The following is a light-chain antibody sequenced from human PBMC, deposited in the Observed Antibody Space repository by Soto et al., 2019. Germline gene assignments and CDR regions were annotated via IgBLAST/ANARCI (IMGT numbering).Light chain of an antibody. J-gene: IGLJ1*01. CDR2: EVN. CDR1: SSDVGGYNY. CDR3: SSYAGSSNV. Sequence: QFALAWPPSASVSPGQSVAISCAGPSSDVGGYNYVSWYQQHPGKAPKLMIYEVNKRPSGVPDRFSGSKSGNTASLTVSGLQAEDEADYYCSSYAGSSNVFGTGTKVTVL. V-gene: IGLV2-8*01.